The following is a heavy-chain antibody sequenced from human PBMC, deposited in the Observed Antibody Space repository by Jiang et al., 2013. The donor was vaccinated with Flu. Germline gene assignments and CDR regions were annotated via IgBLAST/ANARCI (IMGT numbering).Heavy chain of an antibody. J-gene: IGHJ3*02. CDR2: IYYSGST. CDR1: GGSISSSSYY. V-gene: IGHV4-39*01. D-gene: IGHD3-10*01. CDR3: ARSLRATGAFDI. Sequence: GLVKPSETLSLTCTVSGGSISSSSYYWGWIRQPPGKGLEWIGSIYYSGSTYYNPSLKSRVTISVDTSKNQFSLKLSSVTAADTAVYYCARSLRATGAFDIWGQGTMVTVSS.